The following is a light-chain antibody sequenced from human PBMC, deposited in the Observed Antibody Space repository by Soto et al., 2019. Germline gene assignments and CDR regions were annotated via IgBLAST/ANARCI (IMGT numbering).Light chain of an antibody. CDR1: SSDIGGHND. CDR3: NSYTSSTTLV. Sequence: QSALTQPASVSGSPGQSITISCTGTSSDIGGHNDVSWYQQHPGKAPKLLIYGVSNRPSGVSNRFSGSKSGNTASLTISGLQAEDEADYYCNSYTSSTTLVFGGGTKVTVL. V-gene: IGLV2-14*01. CDR2: GVS. J-gene: IGLJ2*01.